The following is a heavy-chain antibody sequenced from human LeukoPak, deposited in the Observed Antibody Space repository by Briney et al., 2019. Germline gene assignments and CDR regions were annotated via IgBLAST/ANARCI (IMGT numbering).Heavy chain of an antibody. CDR1: GVSISSASYY. D-gene: IGHD3-10*01. CDR2: IYYSGST. Sequence: SETLSLTCTVSGVSISSASYYWSWIRQPPGKGLEWIGYIYYSGSTNYNPSLKSRVTISVDTSKNQFSLKLSSVTAADTAVYYCARDLGAGYYYGSGSRWFDPWGRGTLVTVSS. CDR3: ARDLGAGYYYGSGSRWFDP. V-gene: IGHV4-61*01. J-gene: IGHJ5*02.